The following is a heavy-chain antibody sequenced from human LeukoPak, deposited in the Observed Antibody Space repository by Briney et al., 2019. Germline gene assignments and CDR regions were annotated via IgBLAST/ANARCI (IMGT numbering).Heavy chain of an antibody. CDR1: GGSISGFY. J-gene: IGHJ6*02. Sequence: SETLSLTCTVSGGSISGFYWSWIRQPAGKGLEWIGRTHSSGSTNYNPSLKSRVTISIDTAKNQFSLKLSSVTAEDTAVYYCARGPYYYYYGMDVWGQGTTVTVSS. V-gene: IGHV4-4*07. CDR2: THSSGST. CDR3: ARGPYYYYYGMDV.